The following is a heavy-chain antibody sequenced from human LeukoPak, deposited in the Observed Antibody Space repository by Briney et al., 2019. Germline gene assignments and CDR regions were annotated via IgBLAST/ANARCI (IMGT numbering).Heavy chain of an antibody. Sequence: PGGSLRLSCAASGFTFSGSAMHWVRQASGKGLEWVGRIRSKANSYATAYAASVKGRFTTSRDDSKNTAYLQMNSLKTEDTAVYYCTRQESDFWSGYYTGYFDYWGQGTLVTVSS. CDR3: TRQESDFWSGYYTGYFDY. D-gene: IGHD3-3*01. V-gene: IGHV3-73*01. CDR1: GFTFSGSA. CDR2: IRSKANSYAT. J-gene: IGHJ4*02.